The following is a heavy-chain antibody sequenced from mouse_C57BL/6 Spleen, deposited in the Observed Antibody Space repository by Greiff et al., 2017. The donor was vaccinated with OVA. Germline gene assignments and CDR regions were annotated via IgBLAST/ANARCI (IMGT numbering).Heavy chain of an antibody. CDR1: GFTFSSYA. CDR2: ISDGGSYT. D-gene: IGHD1-1*01. V-gene: IGHV5-4*01. CDR3: ARDGDYGSSYRARDY. Sequence: DVMLVESGGGLVKPGGSLKLSCAASGFTFSSYAMSWVRQTPEKRLEWVATISDGGSYTYYPDNVKGRFTISRDNAKNNLYLQMSHLKSEDTAMYYCARDGDYGSSYRARDYWGQGTSVTVSS. J-gene: IGHJ4*01.